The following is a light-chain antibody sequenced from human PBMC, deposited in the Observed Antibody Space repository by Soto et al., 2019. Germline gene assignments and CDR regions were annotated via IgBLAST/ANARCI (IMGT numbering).Light chain of an antibody. J-gene: IGLJ1*01. CDR3: SSYTSSSTRV. CDR2: EVS. CDR1: SSDVGGYNS. V-gene: IGLV2-14*01. Sequence: QSALTQPASVSGSPGQSITISCTGTSSDVGGYNSVSWYQQHPGKAPKLMIYEVSNRTSGVSNRFSGSKSGNTASLTISGLQAEDEADYYCSSYTSSSTRVFGTGTKLTVL.